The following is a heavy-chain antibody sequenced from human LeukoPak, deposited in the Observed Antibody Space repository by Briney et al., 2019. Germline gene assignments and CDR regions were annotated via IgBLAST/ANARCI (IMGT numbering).Heavy chain of an antibody. CDR2: IYHSGST. CDR1: GDSISSYY. Sequence: PSETLSLTCTVSGDSISSYYWSWIRQPPGKGLDWMGYIYHSGSTNYNPSLKSRVTISADTSKDQFSLKLASVTAADTAVYYCATGYSSTWYYFDYWGQGTLVTVSS. V-gene: IGHV4-59*01. CDR3: ATGYSSTWYYFDY. J-gene: IGHJ4*02. D-gene: IGHD6-13*01.